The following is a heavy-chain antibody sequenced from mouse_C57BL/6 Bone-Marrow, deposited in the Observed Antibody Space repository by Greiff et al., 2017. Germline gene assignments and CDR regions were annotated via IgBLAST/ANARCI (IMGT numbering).Heavy chain of an antibody. CDR2: INPSSGYT. Sequence: VQLQQSGAELARPGASVKMSCKASGYTFTSYTMNWVKQRPGQGLEWIGYINPSSGYTKYNQKFKDKATLTADKSSSTAYMQLSSLTSDDSAVYYCARSLYYGNSYFDYWGQGTTLTVSS. CDR3: ARSLYYGNSYFDY. V-gene: IGHV1-4*01. J-gene: IGHJ2*01. CDR1: GYTFTSYT. D-gene: IGHD2-1*01.